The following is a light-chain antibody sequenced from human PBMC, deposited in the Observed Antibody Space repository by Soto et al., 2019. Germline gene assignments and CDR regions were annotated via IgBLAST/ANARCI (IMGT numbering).Light chain of an antibody. CDR2: EVS. J-gene: IGLJ3*02. Sequence: QSALTQPASVSGSPGQSITISCTGTSSDVGYYNYVSWYQQYSDKAPKLMIYEVSHRPSGVSNRFSGSKSDNTASLTISGLQAEDEADYYCSSYTSSNTWVFGGGTQLTVL. CDR3: SSYTSSNTWV. CDR1: SSDVGYYNY. V-gene: IGLV2-14*01.